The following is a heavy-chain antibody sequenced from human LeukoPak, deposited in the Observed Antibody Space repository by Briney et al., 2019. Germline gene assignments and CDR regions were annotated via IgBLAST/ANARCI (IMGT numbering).Heavy chain of an antibody. Sequence: GESLKISFKGSGHTFSISWIGWVRQKPGEGLEWMGIIYVGDSDTRYNPSFQGQVTISADRSTSTAYLQWSSLKSSDTAIDCCARCGHYDAYRVWGQGTLVSVSS. CDR3: ARCGHYDAYRV. D-gene: IGHD2-21*02. CDR1: GHTFSISW. J-gene: IGHJ3*01. V-gene: IGHV5-51*01. CDR2: IYVGDSDT.